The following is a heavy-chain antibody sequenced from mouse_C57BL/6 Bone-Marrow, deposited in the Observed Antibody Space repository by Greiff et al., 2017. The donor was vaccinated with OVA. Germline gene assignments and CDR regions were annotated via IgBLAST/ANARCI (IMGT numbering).Heavy chain of an antibody. CDR2: ISDGGSYT. Sequence: EVHLVESGGGLVKPGGSLKLSCAASGFTFSSYAMTWVRQTPEKRLEWVATISDGGSYTYYPDNVKGRFTISRDNAKNTLYLQMSHLKSEDTAMYYCASLWLRRGRYYAMDYWGQGTSVTVSS. CDR1: GFTFSSYA. J-gene: IGHJ4*01. V-gene: IGHV5-4*01. CDR3: ASLWLRRGRYYAMDY. D-gene: IGHD2-2*01.